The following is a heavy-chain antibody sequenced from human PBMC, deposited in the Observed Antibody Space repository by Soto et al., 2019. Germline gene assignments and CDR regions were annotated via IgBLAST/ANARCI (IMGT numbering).Heavy chain of an antibody. V-gene: IGHV5-10-1*01. D-gene: IGHD1-26*01. CDR3: ATIVGATGGMDV. J-gene: IGHJ6*02. CDR2: IDPSDSYT. CDR1: GYSFTSYC. Sequence: AESLKISCKGSGYSFTSYCISWVRQMPGKGLEWMGRIDPSDSYTNYSPSFQGHVTISADKSISTAYLQWSSLKASDTAMYYCATIVGATGGMDVWGQGTTVTVAS.